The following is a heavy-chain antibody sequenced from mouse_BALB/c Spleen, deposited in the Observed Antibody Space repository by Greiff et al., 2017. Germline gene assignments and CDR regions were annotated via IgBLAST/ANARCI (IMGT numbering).Heavy chain of an antibody. J-gene: IGHJ2*01. CDR3: TRGISVYFDY. CDR1: GYTFTSYW. V-gene: IGHV1S22*01. CDR2: IYPGSGST. D-gene: IGHD2-4*01. Sequence: LQQPGSELVRPGASVKLSCKASGYTFTSYWMHWVKQRHGQGLEWIGNIYPGSGSTNYDEKFKSKGTLAVDTSSSTAYMHLSSLTSEDSAVYYCTRGISVYFDYWGQGTTLTVSS.